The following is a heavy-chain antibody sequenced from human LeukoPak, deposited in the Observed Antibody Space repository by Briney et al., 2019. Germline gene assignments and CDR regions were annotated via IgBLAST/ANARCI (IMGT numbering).Heavy chain of an antibody. V-gene: IGHV3-7*01. J-gene: IGHJ4*02. Sequence: GGSLRLSCAASGFTFSSYWMSWVRQAPGKGLEWVANIKQDGSEKYYVDSMKGRFTISRDNAKNSLYLQMNSLRAEDTAVYYCARALGYCSSTSCYMLDYWGQGTLVTVSS. CDR2: IKQDGSEK. CDR3: ARALGYCSSTSCYMLDY. D-gene: IGHD2-2*02. CDR1: GFTFSSYW.